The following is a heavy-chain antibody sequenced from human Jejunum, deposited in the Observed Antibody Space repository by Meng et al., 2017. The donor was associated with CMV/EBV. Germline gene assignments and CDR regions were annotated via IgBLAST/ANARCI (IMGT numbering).Heavy chain of an antibody. CDR1: STYW. D-gene: IGHD5-18*01. CDR2: INSDGSTT. Sequence: STYWMHWVRQAPGKGLVWVSRINSDGSTTNYADSVKGRFTISRDNAKNTLYLQMSSLRAEDTAVYYCARGKFQSVGIVYSYFDPWGQGALVTVSS. CDR3: ARGKFQSVGIVYSYFDP. J-gene: IGHJ5*02. V-gene: IGHV3-74*01.